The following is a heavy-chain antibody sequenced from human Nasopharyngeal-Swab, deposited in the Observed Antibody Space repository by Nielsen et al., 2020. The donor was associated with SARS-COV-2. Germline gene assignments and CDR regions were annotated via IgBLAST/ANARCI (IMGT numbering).Heavy chain of an antibody. V-gene: IGHV7-4-1*02. CDR2: INTNTGNP. J-gene: IGHJ5*02. D-gene: IGHD6-6*01. CDR3: ARPIAAPRGNWFDP. Sequence: WVRQAPGQGLEWMGWINTNTGNPTYAQGFTGRFVFSLDTSVSTAYLQISSLKAEDTAVYYCARPIAAPRGNWFDPWGQGTLVTVSS.